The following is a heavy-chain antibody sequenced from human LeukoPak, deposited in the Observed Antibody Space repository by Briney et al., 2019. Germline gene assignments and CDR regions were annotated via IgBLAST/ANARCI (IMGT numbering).Heavy chain of an antibody. V-gene: IGHV3-64D*09. J-gene: IGHJ4*02. CDR2: ISSHGGST. CDR1: GFTLSSSD. Sequence: GSLRLSCSASGFTLSSSDLHWVRQASGKGLEYVSSISSHGGSTYNEEAVKSSCTITRNNNKNTVYLQMSSLRPEDTALDYCVKRTGRYCDYWGQGTLVTVSS. D-gene: IGHD1-1*01. CDR3: VKRTGRYCDY.